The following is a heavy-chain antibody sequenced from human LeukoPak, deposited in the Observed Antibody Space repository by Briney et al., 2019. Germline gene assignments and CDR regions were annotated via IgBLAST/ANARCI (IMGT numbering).Heavy chain of an antibody. Sequence: GGSLRLSCAASGFTFSSYSMNWVRQAPGKGLEWVSSISSSSSYIYYADSVKGRFTISRDNAKNSLYLQMNSLRVEDTAVYYCARRAGAYSHPYDYWGQGTLVTVSS. CDR3: ARRAGAYSHPYDY. CDR1: GFTFSSYS. D-gene: IGHD4/OR15-4a*01. V-gene: IGHV3-21*04. J-gene: IGHJ4*02. CDR2: ISSSSSYI.